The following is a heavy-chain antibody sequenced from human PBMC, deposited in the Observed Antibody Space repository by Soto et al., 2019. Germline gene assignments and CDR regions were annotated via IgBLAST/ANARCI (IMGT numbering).Heavy chain of an antibody. CDR2: IYYSGST. D-gene: IGHD3-3*01. V-gene: IGHV4-31*03. Sequence: SETLSLTCTVSGGSISSGGYYWSWIRQHPGKGLEWIGYIYYSGSTYYNPSLKSRVTISVDTSKNQFSLKLSSVTAADTAVYYCARLDLEWLPPGGMDVWGQGTTVTVSS. J-gene: IGHJ6*02. CDR3: ARLDLEWLPPGGMDV. CDR1: GGSISSGGYY.